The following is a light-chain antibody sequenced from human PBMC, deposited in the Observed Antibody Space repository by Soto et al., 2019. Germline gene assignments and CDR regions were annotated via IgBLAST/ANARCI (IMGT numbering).Light chain of an antibody. CDR2: GAS. CDR3: HHYDNSPPFP. J-gene: IGKJ3*01. V-gene: IGKV3-20*01. CDR1: QTINNRY. Sequence: EIVLTQSPGTLSLSPGERAILSCRASQTINNRYLAWYQQMPGRAPRLLIHGASSRAAGIPDRFSGSGSGTDFTLTINSLEPEDFAVYYCHHYDNSPPFPFGPGTTVDI.